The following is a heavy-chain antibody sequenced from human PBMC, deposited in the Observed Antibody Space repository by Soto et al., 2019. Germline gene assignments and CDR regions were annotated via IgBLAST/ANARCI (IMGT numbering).Heavy chain of an antibody. D-gene: IGHD2-2*01. CDR2: IHHSGDT. CDR1: GGSISNYY. V-gene: IGHV4-59*01. Sequence: PSETLSLTCTVSGGSISNYYWSWIRQPPGMGLEWIGYIHHSGDTNSDTSLKSRVTISKDTSKNQMSLRMSSVTDADTAVYYCARYCASAKCLDYWGQGTLVTVS. CDR3: ARYCASAKCLDY. J-gene: IGHJ4*02.